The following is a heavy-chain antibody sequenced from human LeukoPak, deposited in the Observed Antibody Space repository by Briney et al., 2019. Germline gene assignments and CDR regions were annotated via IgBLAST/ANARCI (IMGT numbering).Heavy chain of an antibody. J-gene: IGHJ4*02. Sequence: ASVTVSCKASGYIFTGYYMHWVRQAPGQGLEWMGWINPNSGGTNYAQKFQGRVTMTRDTSISTAYMELSRLRSDDTAVYYCARGTEYYDFWSGYYSGFDYWGQGTLVTVSS. V-gene: IGHV1-2*02. CDR2: INPNSGGT. CDR3: ARGTEYYDFWSGYYSGFDY. CDR1: GYIFTGYY. D-gene: IGHD3-3*01.